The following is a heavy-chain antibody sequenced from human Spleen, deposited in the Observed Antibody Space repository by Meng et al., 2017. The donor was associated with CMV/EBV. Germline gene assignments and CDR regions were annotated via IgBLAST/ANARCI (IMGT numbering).Heavy chain of an antibody. V-gene: IGHV4-34*01. J-gene: IGHJ6*02. CDR2: INHSGST. CDR1: GGSFSGYY. CDR3: ARGFLRGSSQCYYYGMDV. D-gene: IGHD1-26*01. Sequence: SETLSLTCAVYGGSFSGYYWNWIRQPPGKGLEWIGEINHSGSTNYNPSLKSRVTISVDTSKNQFSLKLSSVTAADTAVYYCARGFLRGSSQCYYYGMDVWGQGTTVTVSS.